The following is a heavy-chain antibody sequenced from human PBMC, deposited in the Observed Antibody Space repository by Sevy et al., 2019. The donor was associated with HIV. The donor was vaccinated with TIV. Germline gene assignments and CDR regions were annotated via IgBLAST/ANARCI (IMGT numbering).Heavy chain of an antibody. Sequence: ASVKVSCKASGYTFTSYGISWVRQAPGQGLEWMGWISAYNGNTNYAQKLQGRVTMTTDTSTSTAYMELRSLRSDDTAGYYCARDRRGSYYGDAFDIWGQGTMVTVSS. J-gene: IGHJ3*02. CDR2: ISAYNGNT. CDR3: ARDRRGSYYGDAFDI. CDR1: GYTFTSYG. D-gene: IGHD1-26*01. V-gene: IGHV1-18*01.